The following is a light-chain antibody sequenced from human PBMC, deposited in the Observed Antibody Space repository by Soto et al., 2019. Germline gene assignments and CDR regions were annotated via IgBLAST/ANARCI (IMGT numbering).Light chain of an antibody. J-gene: IGKJ4*01. V-gene: IGKV3-20*01. CDR1: QSVSSNN. Sequence: IVLTQTPGTLSLSPGERPTLSCRARQSVSSNNLAWYQQRPGQAPRLLIYGASKRATVLPDRFGASGSATGSTLTISRPEPEDFAVDYWQQCGTEFLTCARGTEVDIK. CDR3: QQCGTEFLT. CDR2: GAS.